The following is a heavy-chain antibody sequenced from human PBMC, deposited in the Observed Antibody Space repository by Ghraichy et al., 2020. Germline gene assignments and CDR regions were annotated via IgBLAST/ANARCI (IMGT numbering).Heavy chain of an antibody. CDR1: GFTFSSYA. CDR3: ARDDYYDSSGYPLGYFDL. CDR2: ISYDGSNK. J-gene: IGHJ2*01. D-gene: IGHD3-22*01. V-gene: IGHV3-30-3*01. Sequence: GGSLRLSCAASGFTFSSYAMHWVRQAPGKGLEWVAVISYDGSNKYYADSVKGRFTISRDNSKNTLYLQMNSLRAEDTAVYYCARDDYYDSSGYPLGYFDLWGRGTLVTVSS.